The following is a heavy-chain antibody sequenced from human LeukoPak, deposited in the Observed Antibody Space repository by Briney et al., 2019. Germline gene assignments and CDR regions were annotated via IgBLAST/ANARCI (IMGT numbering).Heavy chain of an antibody. CDR2: ISGSGGST. Sequence: PGGTLRLSCAASGFTFSSYGMSWVRQAPGKGLEWVSAISGSGGSTYYADSVKGRFTISRDNSKNTLYLQMNSLRAEDTAVYYCAKDGGYCSGGSCQARLRSDAPFDYWGQGTLVTVSS. CDR1: GFTFSSYG. D-gene: IGHD2-15*01. V-gene: IGHV3-23*01. J-gene: IGHJ4*02. CDR3: AKDGGYCSGGSCQARLRSDAPFDY.